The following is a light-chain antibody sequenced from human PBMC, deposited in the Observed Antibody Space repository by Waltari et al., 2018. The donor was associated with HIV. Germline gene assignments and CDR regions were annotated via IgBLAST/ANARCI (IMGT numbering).Light chain of an antibody. V-gene: IGLV1-44*01. CDR1: SSNIGSNT. CDR3: AAWDGSLNGRVV. Sequence: QSVLTQPPSASGTPGQRVTISCSGSSSNIGSNTVNWYQQLPGTAPKLLIYSNNQRPSGGPDRVSGSKSGSSASLAISGLQSEDEADYYCAAWDGSLNGRVVFGGGTKLTVL. CDR2: SNN. J-gene: IGLJ2*01.